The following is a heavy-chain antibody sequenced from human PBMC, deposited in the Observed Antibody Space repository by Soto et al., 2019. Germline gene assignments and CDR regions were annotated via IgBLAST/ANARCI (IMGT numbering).Heavy chain of an antibody. CDR3: AKVTDSSGWYPYYYGLDV. CDR1: GFTFNIYG. CDR2: ISYDGSKE. V-gene: IGHV3-30*18. D-gene: IGHD6-19*01. J-gene: IGHJ6*02. Sequence: QVQLVESGGGVVQPGKSLRLSCAASGFTFNIYGMQWVRQAPGKGLEWVAVISYDGSKEYYGDSVKGRFTISRDNSKNTLYLHMNSLRSEDTAVYYCAKVTDSSGWYPYYYGLDVWGQGTTVTISS.